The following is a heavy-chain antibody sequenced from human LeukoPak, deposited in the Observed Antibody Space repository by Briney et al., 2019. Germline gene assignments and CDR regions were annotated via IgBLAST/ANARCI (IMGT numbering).Heavy chain of an antibody. CDR1: GYTFTSYA. J-gene: IGHJ4*02. V-gene: IGHV1-3*01. CDR3: ARSWELLGRAFDY. CDR2: INAGNGNT. Sequence: ASVKVSCKASGYTFTSYAMHWVRQAPGQRLEWMGWINAGNGNTKYSQKFQGRVTITRDTSASTAYMELSSLRSEDTAVYYCARSWELLGRAFDYWGQGTLVTVSS. D-gene: IGHD1-26*01.